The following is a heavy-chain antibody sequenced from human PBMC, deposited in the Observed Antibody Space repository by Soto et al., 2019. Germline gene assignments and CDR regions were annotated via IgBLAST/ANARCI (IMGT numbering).Heavy chain of an antibody. CDR2: IIPIFGTA. CDR1: GGTFSSYA. CDR3: ARSILELRWDFLNY. V-gene: IGHV1-69*13. D-gene: IGHD1-7*01. J-gene: IGHJ4*02. Sequence: PVKVSCKASGGTFSSYAISGVRQAPGQGLEWMGGIIPIFGTANYAQKFQGRVTITADESTSTAYMELSSLRSEDTAVYYCARSILELRWDFLNYWGQGTLVTVSP.